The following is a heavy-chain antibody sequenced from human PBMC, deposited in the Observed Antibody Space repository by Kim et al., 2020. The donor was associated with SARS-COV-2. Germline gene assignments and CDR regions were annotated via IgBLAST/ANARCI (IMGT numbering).Heavy chain of an antibody. J-gene: IGHJ4*02. Sequence: GGSLRLSCAASGFTFSSYGMHWVRQAPGKGLEWVAVISYDGSNKCYADSVEGRFTISRDNSKNTLYLQMNSLRAEDTAVYYCARDIRRREEFIAETLDYWGQGTLVTVSS. CDR2: ISYDGSNK. CDR1: GFTFSSYG. CDR3: ARDIRRREEFIAETLDY. V-gene: IGHV3-33*05. D-gene: IGHD6-13*01.